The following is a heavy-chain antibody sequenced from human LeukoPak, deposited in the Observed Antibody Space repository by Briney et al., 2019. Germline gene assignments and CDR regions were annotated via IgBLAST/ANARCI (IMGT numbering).Heavy chain of an antibody. J-gene: IGHJ4*02. CDR2: ISSGSSYI. CDR3: ASFICAIATGLYHFPY. V-gene: IGHV3-21*01. D-gene: IGHD2/OR15-2a*01. CDR1: GFTFSRYC. Sequence: GGSLRLSCAASGFTFSRYCKNWVRQAPGKGLEWVSSISSGSSYIYYADSVKGRFTISRDNAKNSLYLQMNSLRAEDTAVYYCASFICAIATGLYHFPYWGQGTLVTVSS.